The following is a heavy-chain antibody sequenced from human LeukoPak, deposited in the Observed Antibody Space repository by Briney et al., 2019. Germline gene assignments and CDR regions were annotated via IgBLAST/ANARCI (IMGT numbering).Heavy chain of an antibody. CDR1: GYTFTSYD. CDR2: MNPNSGNT. CDR3: ATAAAVYYYGMDV. Sequence: GASVKVSCKASGYTFTSYDINWVRQATGQGLEWMGWMNPNSGNTGYAQKFQGRVTITRDTSASTAYMELSSLRSEDTAVYYCATAAAVYYYGMDVWGQGTTVTVSS. J-gene: IGHJ6*02. V-gene: IGHV1-8*01. D-gene: IGHD6-13*01.